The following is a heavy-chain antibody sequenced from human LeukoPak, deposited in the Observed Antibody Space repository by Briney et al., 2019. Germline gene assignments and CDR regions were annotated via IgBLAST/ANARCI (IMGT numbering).Heavy chain of an antibody. CDR3: ARSQITMVRGVINSHYFDY. J-gene: IGHJ4*02. V-gene: IGHV1-69*04. CDR1: GGTFSSYA. CDR2: IIPILGIA. Sequence: SVKVSCKASGGTFSSYAISWVRQAPGQGLEWMGRIIPILGIANYAQKFQGRVTITADKSTSTAYMELSSLRSEDTAVYYYARSQITMVRGVINSHYFDYWGQGTLVTVSS. D-gene: IGHD3-10*01.